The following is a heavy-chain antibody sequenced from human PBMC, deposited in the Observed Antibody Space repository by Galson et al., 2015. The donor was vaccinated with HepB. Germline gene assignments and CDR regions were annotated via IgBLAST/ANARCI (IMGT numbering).Heavy chain of an antibody. CDR2: IYPGDSDT. CDR3: ARHPKYISGAHYFDY. D-gene: IGHD7-27*01. CDR1: GYSFSNYW. V-gene: IGHV5-51*01. Sequence: QSGAEVKKPGESLRISCKGSGYSFSNYWIGWVRQMPGKGLEWMGIIYPGDSDTRYSPSFQDQVTISVDKSITTAYLQWSSLKASDTAMYYCARHPKYISGAHYFDYWGQGTLVTVSS. J-gene: IGHJ4*02.